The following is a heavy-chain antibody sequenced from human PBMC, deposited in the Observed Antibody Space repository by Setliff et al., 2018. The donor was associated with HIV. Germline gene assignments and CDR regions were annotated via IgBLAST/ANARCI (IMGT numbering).Heavy chain of an antibody. D-gene: IGHD6-13*01. CDR2: INHSGRT. CDR3: VRVSCSSWYSIPRNYYYSMDV. CDR1: GGSFSGYC. J-gene: IGHJ6*03. V-gene: IGHV4-34*01. Sequence: SETLSLTCAVYGGSFSGYCWGWIRQPPGKGVEWIGEINHSGRTKYNPSLKSRVTTSVDTSKNQFSLRLSSVTAADTAVYYCVRVSCSSWYSIPRNYYYSMDVWGEGTTVTVSS.